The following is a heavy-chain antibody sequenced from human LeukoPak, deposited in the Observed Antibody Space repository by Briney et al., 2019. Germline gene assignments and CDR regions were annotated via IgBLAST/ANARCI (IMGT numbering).Heavy chain of an antibody. J-gene: IGHJ6*03. CDR3: ARGADFGGYSRYYMDG. Sequence: ASVTVSCKASGYTFTVSYIHWVRQAPGQGLEWMGWINPNTGGTNYGQKFQGRVTMTRDTSISTAYMELSSLRSDDTAVYYCARGADFGGYSRYYMDGWGKGTTVIVS. V-gene: IGHV1-2*02. D-gene: IGHD3-16*01. CDR2: INPNTGGT. CDR1: GYTFTVSY.